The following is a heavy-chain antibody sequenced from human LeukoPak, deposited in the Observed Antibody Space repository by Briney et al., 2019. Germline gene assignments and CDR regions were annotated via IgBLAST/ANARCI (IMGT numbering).Heavy chain of an antibody. J-gene: IGHJ4*02. CDR2: ICYSGST. CDR1: GGSISDYC. CDR3: ARSPVGYYFDN. V-gene: IGHV4-59*08. Sequence: SETLSLTCTVSGGSISDYCWSWIRQPPGKGLEWIGYICYSGSTNYNPSLNSRVTISVDTSKNQFSLKLSSVTAADTAVYFCARSPVGYYFDNWGQGTLVTVSS.